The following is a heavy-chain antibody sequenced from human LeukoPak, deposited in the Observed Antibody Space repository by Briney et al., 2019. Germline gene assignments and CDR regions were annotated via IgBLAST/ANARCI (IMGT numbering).Heavy chain of an antibody. D-gene: IGHD1-26*01. CDR2: IKQDVREK. CDR1: GFTFSSYW. Sequence: QTGGSLRLSCAASGFTFSSYWMSWVRQAPRKGGEWVANIKQDVREKYYVDSVKGRFTISRDNAKNSLYLQMNSLRAEDTAVYYCASGSYPDYWGQGTLVTVSS. J-gene: IGHJ4*02. V-gene: IGHV3-7*01. CDR3: ASGSYPDY.